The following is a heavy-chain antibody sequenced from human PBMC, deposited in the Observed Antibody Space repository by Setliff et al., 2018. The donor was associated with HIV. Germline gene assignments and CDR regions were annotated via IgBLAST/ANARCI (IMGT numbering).Heavy chain of an antibody. Sequence: SETLSLTCSVSGGSISSYYWSWIRQPPGKGLEWMGYIYYSGSTNYNPSLKSRVTISVDTSKNQFSLKLSSVTAADTAVYYCARGPRPSYCSGGSCYSGSDYWGQGTLVTVSS. J-gene: IGHJ4*02. CDR2: IYYSGST. CDR3: ARGPRPSYCSGGSCYSGSDY. D-gene: IGHD2-15*01. CDR1: GGSISSYY. V-gene: IGHV4-59*01.